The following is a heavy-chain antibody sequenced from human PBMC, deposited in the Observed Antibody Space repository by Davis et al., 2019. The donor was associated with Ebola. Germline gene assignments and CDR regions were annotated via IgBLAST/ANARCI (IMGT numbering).Heavy chain of an antibody. D-gene: IGHD3-10*01. CDR2: IQEDGSEK. CDR3: ARGLWDSYGSGLPKYFDI. V-gene: IGHV3-7*01. CDR1: GFTFGKHW. J-gene: IGHJ4*02. Sequence: GESLKISCAASGFTFGKHWMTWVRQAPGKGLEWVANIQEDGSEKHYVDSVKGRFTISRDNSKNTVYLQMNSLRPEETAVYYCARGLWDSYGSGLPKYFDIWGQGTSVTVAS.